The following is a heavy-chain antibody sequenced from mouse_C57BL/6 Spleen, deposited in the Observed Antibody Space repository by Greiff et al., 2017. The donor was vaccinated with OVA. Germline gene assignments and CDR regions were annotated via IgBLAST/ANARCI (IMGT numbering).Heavy chain of an antibody. Sequence: EVQLVESGPGLVKPSQSLSLTCSVTGYSITSGYYWNWIRQFPGNKLEWMGYISYDGSNNYNPSLKNRISITRDTSKNQFFLKLNSVTTEDTATYYCARGIYYEGAYWGQGTLVTVSA. CDR2: ISYDGSN. J-gene: IGHJ3*01. D-gene: IGHD2-4*01. V-gene: IGHV3-6*01. CDR1: GYSITSGYY. CDR3: ARGIYYEGAY.